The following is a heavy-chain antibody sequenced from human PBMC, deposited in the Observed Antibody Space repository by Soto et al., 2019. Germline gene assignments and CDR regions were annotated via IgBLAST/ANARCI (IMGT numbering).Heavy chain of an antibody. D-gene: IGHD3-10*01. CDR3: ARDGVVPAFPHYYGSGSYYTGLGYYYYYGMDV. CDR1: GGTFSSYA. CDR2: IIPIFGTA. Sequence: SVKVSCKASGGTFSSYAISWVRQAPGQGLEWMGGIIPIFGTANYAQKFQGRVTITADESTSTAYMELSSLRSEDTAVYYCARDGVVPAFPHYYGSGSYYTGLGYYYYYGMDVWGQGTTVTVSS. J-gene: IGHJ6*02. V-gene: IGHV1-69*13.